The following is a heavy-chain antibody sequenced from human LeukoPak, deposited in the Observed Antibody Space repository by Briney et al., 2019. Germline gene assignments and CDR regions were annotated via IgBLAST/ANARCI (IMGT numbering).Heavy chain of an antibody. CDR1: GFTFDDYA. D-gene: IGHD3-3*01. V-gene: IGHV3-20*04. Sequence: PGGSLRLSCAASGFTFDDYAMNWLRQAPGKGLEWVSGINWNGGSTYYRDSVKGRFTISRDNAKNSLYLQMNSLRAEDTALYYCARVKGSGYRNSFDYWGQGTLVTVSS. CDR2: INWNGGST. CDR3: ARVKGSGYRNSFDY. J-gene: IGHJ4*02.